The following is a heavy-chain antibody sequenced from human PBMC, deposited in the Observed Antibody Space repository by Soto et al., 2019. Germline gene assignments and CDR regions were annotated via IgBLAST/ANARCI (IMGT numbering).Heavy chain of an antibody. Sequence: GGSLRLSCAASGFTFSSYSMNWVRQAPGKGLEWVSSISSSSSYIYYADSVKGRFTISRDNAKNSLYLQMNSLRAEDTAVYYCATEKGFLEWLPNWGQGTLVTVSS. CDR1: GFTFSSYS. CDR3: ATEKGFLEWLPN. CDR2: ISSSSSYI. D-gene: IGHD3-3*01. V-gene: IGHV3-21*01. J-gene: IGHJ4*02.